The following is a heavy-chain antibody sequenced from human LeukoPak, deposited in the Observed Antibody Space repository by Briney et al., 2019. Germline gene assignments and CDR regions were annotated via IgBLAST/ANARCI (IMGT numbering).Heavy chain of an antibody. CDR2: ISSSSSYI. D-gene: IGHD2-21*01. J-gene: IGHJ3*02. V-gene: IGHV3-21*01. CDR3: ARDGDHDAFDI. CDR1: GFAFSSYS. Sequence: GGSLRLSCAASGFAFSSYSMNWVRQAPGKGLEWVSSISSSSSYIYYADSVKGRFTISRDNAKNSLYLQMNSLRAEDTAVYYCARDGDHDAFDIWGQGTMVTVSS.